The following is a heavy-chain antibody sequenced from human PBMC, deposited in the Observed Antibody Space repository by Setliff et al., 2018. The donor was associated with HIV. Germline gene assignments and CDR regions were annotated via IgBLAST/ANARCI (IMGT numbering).Heavy chain of an antibody. CDR1: GFAFSTFD. CDR2: VGVDSVI. J-gene: IGHJ4*02. CDR3: AKEAGGLLFYFDC. D-gene: IGHD1-26*01. V-gene: IGHV3-9*01. Sequence: GGSLRLSCAAFGFAFSTFDMNWVRQVQGKGLEWVAAVGVDSVIGYADSVKGRFTISRDNAKNSLFLQMNSLRAEDTALYYCAKEAGGLLFYFDCWGQGTLVTVSS.